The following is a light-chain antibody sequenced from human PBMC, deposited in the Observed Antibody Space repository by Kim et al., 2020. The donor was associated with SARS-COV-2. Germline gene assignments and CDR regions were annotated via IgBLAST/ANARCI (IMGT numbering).Light chain of an antibody. J-gene: IGLJ2*01. CDR1: SSDVGGYND. V-gene: IGLV2-14*03. Sequence: QSALTQPASVSGSPGQTVTISCTGTSSDVGGYNDFSWYQQHPGKAPKLMIYDDSNRPSGVSNRFSGSKSGNTASLTISGLQAEDAADYYCSSYASSTTLVFGGGTQLTVL. CDR3: SSYASSTTLV. CDR2: DDS.